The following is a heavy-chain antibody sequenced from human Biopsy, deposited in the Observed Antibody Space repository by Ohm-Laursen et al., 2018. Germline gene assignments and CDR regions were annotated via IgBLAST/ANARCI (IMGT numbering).Heavy chain of an antibody. D-gene: IGHD6-19*01. CDR1: GFTFRTYG. Sequence: SLRLSCSAFGFTFRTYGMHWVRLAPGKGLEWVAVISFDGSDQKYADSVKGRFTVSRDNAKNSLFLQMNSLRVEDTALYYCVKSAYSSGFWEASDYWGQGTLVTVSS. J-gene: IGHJ4*02. CDR2: ISFDGSDQ. CDR3: VKSAYSSGFWEASDY. V-gene: IGHV3-30*18.